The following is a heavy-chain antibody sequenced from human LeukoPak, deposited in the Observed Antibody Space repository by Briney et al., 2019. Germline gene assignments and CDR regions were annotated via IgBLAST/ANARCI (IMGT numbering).Heavy chain of an antibody. Sequence: ASVKVSCKASGYTFTCYYMHWVRQAPGQGLEWMGWINPNSGGTNYAQKFQGRVTMTRDTSISTAYMELSRLRSDDTAVYYCARDLSGSYLFDYWGQGTLVTVSS. J-gene: IGHJ4*02. V-gene: IGHV1-2*02. CDR3: ARDLSGSYLFDY. CDR2: INPNSGGT. D-gene: IGHD1-26*01. CDR1: GYTFTCYY.